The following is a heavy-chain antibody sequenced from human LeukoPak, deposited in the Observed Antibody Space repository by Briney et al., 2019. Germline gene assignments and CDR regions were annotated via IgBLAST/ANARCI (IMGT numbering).Heavy chain of an antibody. J-gene: IGHJ4*02. V-gene: IGHV1-18*01. CDR1: GYTFTSYG. CDR2: ISAYNGNT. CDR3: ARDYDRSIEIVYYGSGSY. D-gene: IGHD3-10*01. Sequence: ASVKVSCKASGYTFTSYGISWVRQAPGQGLEWMGWISAYNGNTNYAQKLQGRVTMTTDTSTSTAYMELRSLRSDDTAVYYCARDYDRSIEIVYYGSGSYWGQGTLVTVSS.